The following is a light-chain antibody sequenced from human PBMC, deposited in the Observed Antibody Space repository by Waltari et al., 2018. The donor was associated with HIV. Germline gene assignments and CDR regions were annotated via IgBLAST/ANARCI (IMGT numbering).Light chain of an antibody. J-gene: IGLJ1*01. V-gene: IGLV1-40*01. CDR2: CST. CDR1: RSNLGTGYH. CDR3: QSYDDSLGIV. Sequence: QSQLTQPPSVSGAPGQRVTISCTGSRSNLGTGYHVHWYQQVPGTAPKLLIHCSTNRPSGVPDRFSGSKSGTSASLAITGLQAEDGADYYCQSYDDSLGIVFGSGTKVTVL.